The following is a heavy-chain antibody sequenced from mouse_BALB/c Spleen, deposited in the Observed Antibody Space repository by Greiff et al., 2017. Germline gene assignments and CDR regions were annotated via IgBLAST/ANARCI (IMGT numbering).Heavy chain of an antibody. D-gene: IGHD2-1*01. CDR1: GFNIKDTY. V-gene: IGHV14-3*02. CDR2: IDPANGNT. CDR3: ARGASTDAMDY. J-gene: IGHJ4*01. Sequence: VQLKESGAELVKPGASVKLSCTASGFNIKDTYMHWVKQRPEQGLEWIGRIDPANGNTKYDPKFQGKATITADTSSNTAYLQLSSLTSEDTAVYYCARGASTDAMDYWGQGTSVTVSS.